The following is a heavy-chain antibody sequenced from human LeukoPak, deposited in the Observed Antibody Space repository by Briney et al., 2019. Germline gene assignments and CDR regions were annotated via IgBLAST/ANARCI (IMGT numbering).Heavy chain of an antibody. CDR3: ARVYHYDSSNDAFDI. Sequence: GGPLRLSCAASGFTFSNYWMHWVRQAPGKGLVWVSRINSDGSSTSYADSVKGRFTISRDNAKNTLYVQMNSLRAEDTAVYYCARVYHYDSSNDAFDIWGQGTMVTVSS. D-gene: IGHD3-22*01. CDR1: GFTFSNYW. V-gene: IGHV3-74*01. J-gene: IGHJ3*02. CDR2: INSDGSST.